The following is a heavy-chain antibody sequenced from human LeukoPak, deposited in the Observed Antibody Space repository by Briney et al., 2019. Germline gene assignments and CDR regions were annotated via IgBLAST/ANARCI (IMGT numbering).Heavy chain of an antibody. CDR1: GYTFTSHG. J-gene: IGHJ5*02. CDR3: ARDRYSSSWYKVSGWFDP. V-gene: IGHV1-18*01. D-gene: IGHD6-13*01. CDR2: ISAYNGNT. Sequence: ASVKVSCKASGYTFTSHGISWVRQAPGQGLEWMGWISAYNGNTNYAQKLQGRVTMTTDTSTSTAYMELRSLRSDDTAVYYCARDRYSSSWYKVSGWFDPWGQGTLVTVSS.